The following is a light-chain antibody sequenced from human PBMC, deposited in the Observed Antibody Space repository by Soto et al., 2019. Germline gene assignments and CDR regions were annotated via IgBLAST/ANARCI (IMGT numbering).Light chain of an antibody. V-gene: IGKV3-20*01. CDR3: QQYCTLTLT. J-gene: IGKJ4*01. Sequence: EIVLTQSPGTLSLPPGDRATVSCRAGQTVPSNYVAWYQHKPGQAPRLLIYAASTRATGIPDRFSGSASGTFFTLTINRLEPEDFAVDYCQQYCTLTLTFGGGTKVDSK. CDR1: QTVPSNY. CDR2: AAS.